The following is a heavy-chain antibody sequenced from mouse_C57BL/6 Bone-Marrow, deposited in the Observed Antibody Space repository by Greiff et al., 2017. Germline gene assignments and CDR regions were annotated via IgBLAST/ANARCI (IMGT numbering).Heavy chain of an antibody. CDR3: ARDPGAMDY. V-gene: IGHV5-4*01. CDR1: GFTFSSYA. Sequence: EVKLVESGGGLVKPGGSLQLSCAASGFTFSSYAMSWVRQTPEKRLEWVATISDGGSYTYYPDNVKGRFTISRDNAKNNLYLQMSHLKSEDTAMYYCARDPGAMDYWGQGTSVTVSS. CDR2: ISDGGSYT. J-gene: IGHJ4*01.